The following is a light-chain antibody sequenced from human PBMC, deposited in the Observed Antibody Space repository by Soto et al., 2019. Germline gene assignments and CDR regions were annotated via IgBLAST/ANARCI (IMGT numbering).Light chain of an antibody. CDR2: EVS. CDR1: SSDVGGYNY. V-gene: IGLV2-8*01. Sequence: QSALTQPPSASGSPGQSVTISCTGTSSDVGGYNYVSWYQQLPGKAPKLMIYEVSKRPSGVPDRFSGSKSGNTASLTVSGLQAEDEADYYCSSYAGSVYVFGTGTKLTVL. CDR3: SSYAGSVYV. J-gene: IGLJ1*01.